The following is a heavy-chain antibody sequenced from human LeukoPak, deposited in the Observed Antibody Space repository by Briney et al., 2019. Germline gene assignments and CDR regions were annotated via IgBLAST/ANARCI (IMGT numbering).Heavy chain of an antibody. CDR1: GGSISTYY. Sequence: NASETLSLTCTVSGGSISTYYWSWIRQPPGKGLEWIGYIYYSGSTNYNPTLKSRVTISVDTSKNQFSLKLSSVTAADTAVYYCARPNPGFYDILTGYYEGGDAFDIWGQGTKVTVSS. J-gene: IGHJ3*02. D-gene: IGHD3-9*01. V-gene: IGHV4-59*01. CDR2: IYYSGST. CDR3: ARPNPGFYDILTGYYEGGDAFDI.